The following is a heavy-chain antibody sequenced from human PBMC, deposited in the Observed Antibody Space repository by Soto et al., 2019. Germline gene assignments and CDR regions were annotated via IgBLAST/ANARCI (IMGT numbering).Heavy chain of an antibody. CDR3: ARGHDFWSGYYNY. Sequence: SETLSFTCTVSGGSISSGDYYWSWIRQPPGKGLEWIGYIYYSGSTYYNPSLKSRVTISVDTSKNQFSLKLSSVTAADTAVYYCARGHDFWSGYYNYWGQGTLVTVSS. D-gene: IGHD3-3*01. V-gene: IGHV4-30-4*01. J-gene: IGHJ4*02. CDR2: IYYSGST. CDR1: GGSISSGDYY.